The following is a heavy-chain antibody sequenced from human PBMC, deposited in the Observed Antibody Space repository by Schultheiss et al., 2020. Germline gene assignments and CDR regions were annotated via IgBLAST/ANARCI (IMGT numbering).Heavy chain of an antibody. J-gene: IGHJ5*02. CDR3: ARGLSSVIVVAATPWFDP. D-gene: IGHD2-15*01. V-gene: IGHV4-34*01. CDR2: IYYSGST. CDR1: GGSFSGYY. Sequence: SETLSLTCAVYGGSFSGYYWSWIRQHPGKGLEWIGYIYYSGSTYYNPSLKSRVTISVDTSKNQFSLKLSSVTAADTAVYYCARGLSSVIVVAATPWFDPWGEGTLVTVSS.